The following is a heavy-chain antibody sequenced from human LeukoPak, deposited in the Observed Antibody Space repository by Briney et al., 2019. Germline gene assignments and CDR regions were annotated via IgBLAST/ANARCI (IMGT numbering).Heavy chain of an antibody. CDR3: ARDHAFAFDI. CDR2: IGISTTTI. V-gene: IGHV3-48*02. J-gene: IGHJ3*02. Sequence: GGSLRLSCAASGFPFSSHSMNWVRQAPGKGLEWVSYIGISTTTIYYADSVKGRFTISRDNAKNSLYLQMNSLRDEDTAVYYCARDHAFAFDIWGQGTMVTVSS. CDR1: GFPFSSHS.